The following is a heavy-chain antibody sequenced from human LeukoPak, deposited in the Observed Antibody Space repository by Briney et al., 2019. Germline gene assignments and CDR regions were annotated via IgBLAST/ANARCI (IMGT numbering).Heavy chain of an antibody. D-gene: IGHD1-26*01. CDR2: FDPEDGET. V-gene: IGHV1-24*01. CDR1: GFTFTTLA. CDR3: ATIVDPFDY. Sequence: GASVKVSCKVSGFTFTTLAIHWVRQAPGKGLEWMGGFDPEDGETIYAQKFQGRVTMTEDTSTDTAYMELSSLRSEDTAVYYCATIVDPFDYWGQGTLVTVSS. J-gene: IGHJ4*02.